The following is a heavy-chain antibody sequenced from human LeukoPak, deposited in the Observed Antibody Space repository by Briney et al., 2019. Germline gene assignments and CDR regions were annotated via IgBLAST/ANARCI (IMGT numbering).Heavy chain of an antibody. CDR1: AGSISSYY. D-gene: IGHD3-22*01. V-gene: IGHV4-59*08. Sequence: SETLSLTCSVSAGSISSYYWSWIRQPTGKGLEWIGYIHYTGSTNYNPSLKSRVTMSLDTSKNQFSMALMSVTAADTAVYYCARWNYFDNSGYYSDWYFDLWGRGTLVTVSS. CDR3: ARWNYFDNSGYYSDWYFDL. CDR2: IHYTGST. J-gene: IGHJ2*01.